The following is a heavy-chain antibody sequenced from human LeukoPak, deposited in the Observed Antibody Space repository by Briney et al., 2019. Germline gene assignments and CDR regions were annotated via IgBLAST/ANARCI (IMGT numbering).Heavy chain of an antibody. CDR3: ARGGGLDV. J-gene: IGHJ6*02. Sequence: LSLTCAVSGYSISSSNWWGWIRQAPGKGLEWVASINHNGNVNYYVDSVKGRFTISRDNAKNSLYLQMSNLRAEDTAVYFCARGGGLDVWGQGTTVTVSS. V-gene: IGHV3-7*03. CDR2: INHNGNVN. D-gene: IGHD3-16*01. CDR1: GYSISSSNW.